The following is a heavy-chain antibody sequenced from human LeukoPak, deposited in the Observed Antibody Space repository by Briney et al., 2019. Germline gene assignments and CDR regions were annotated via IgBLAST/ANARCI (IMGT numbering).Heavy chain of an antibody. CDR1: GFTVSSNF. Sequence: PGGSLRLSCAVSGFTVSSNFLNWVRQAPGKGLEWVSVLYSGGTTFYADSVKGRFTISRDNSKNTLYIQMNSLRVDDTAVYYCASPSPGGGAAGLFDYWGQGALVTVSS. V-gene: IGHV3-53*05. D-gene: IGHD6-13*01. CDR2: LYSGGTT. CDR3: ASPSPGGGAAGLFDY. J-gene: IGHJ4*02.